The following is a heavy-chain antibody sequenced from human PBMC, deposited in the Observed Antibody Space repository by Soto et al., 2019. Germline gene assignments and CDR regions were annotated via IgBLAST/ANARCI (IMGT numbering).Heavy chain of an antibody. CDR3: ASGGDYFDY. V-gene: IGHV3-21*01. J-gene: IGHJ4*02. Sequence: GGSLRLSCAASGLTFNSYSMNWVRQAPGKGLEWVSSISSSSAYIYYADSVQGRFTISRDNAKRSLYLQMDSLRAEDTAVYYCASGGDYFDYWGQGTLVTVSS. CDR2: ISSSSAYI. CDR1: GLTFNSYS.